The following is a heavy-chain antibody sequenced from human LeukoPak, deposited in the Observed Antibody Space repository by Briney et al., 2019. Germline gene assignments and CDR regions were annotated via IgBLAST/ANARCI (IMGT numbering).Heavy chain of an antibody. V-gene: IGHV4-4*02. Sequence: PSETLSLTCAVSGDSIRSDSWWIWVRQAPGKGLEWIGVRYHDGRRTYNPSLKSRVSISLDESENQSSLELTSVTAADTAVYFCAREKGYLMEVDVWGQGTTVTVSS. CDR1: GDSIRSDSW. CDR2: RYHDGRR. D-gene: IGHD6-13*01. J-gene: IGHJ6*02. CDR3: AREKGYLMEVDV.